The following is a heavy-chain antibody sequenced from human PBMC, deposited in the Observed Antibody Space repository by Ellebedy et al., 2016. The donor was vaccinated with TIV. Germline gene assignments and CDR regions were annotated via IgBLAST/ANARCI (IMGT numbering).Heavy chain of an antibody. CDR1: GYSFTSYD. J-gene: IGHJ5*02. CDR2: MHTHSGET. CDR3: ARMYCRDYSCPNPNWFDP. V-gene: IGHV1-8*01. D-gene: IGHD2-15*01. Sequence: ASVKVSCXASGYSFTSYDINWVRQAPGQGLEWMGWMHTHSGETGYARKFQGRITMTRNTSISTAYMELSSLRYDDTAIYYCARMYCRDYSCPNPNWFDPWGQGTLVAVSS.